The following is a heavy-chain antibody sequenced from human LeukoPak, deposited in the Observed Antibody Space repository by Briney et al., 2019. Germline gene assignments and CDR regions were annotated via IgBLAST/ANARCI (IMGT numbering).Heavy chain of an antibody. J-gene: IGHJ4*02. V-gene: IGHV1-46*01. Sequence: ASVKVSCKASGYTFTSYYMHWVRQAPGQGLEWMGIINPSGGSTSYAQKFQGRVTMTRDTSTSTVYMELSSLRSEDTAVYYCARGRGLGELAVASFDSWGQGILVTVSS. CDR2: INPSGGST. D-gene: IGHD6-19*01. CDR1: GYTFTSYY. CDR3: ARGRGLGELAVASFDS.